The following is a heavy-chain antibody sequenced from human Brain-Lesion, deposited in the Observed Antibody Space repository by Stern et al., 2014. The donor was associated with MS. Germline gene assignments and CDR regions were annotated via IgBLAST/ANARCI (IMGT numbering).Heavy chain of an antibody. J-gene: IGHJ4*02. Sequence: VQLVQSGAEVKKPGESLKISCKASGNIFTNYWIGWLRQMPGKGLEWMGIIYPGDSDTKYSPSFQGQVTISADKSISTAYLQWSSLKASDTAMYYCARGGQLLNYYFDYWGQGTLVTVSS. V-gene: IGHV5-51*03. CDR3: ARGGQLLNYYFDY. CDR1: GNIFTNYW. D-gene: IGHD2-2*01. CDR2: IYPGDSDT.